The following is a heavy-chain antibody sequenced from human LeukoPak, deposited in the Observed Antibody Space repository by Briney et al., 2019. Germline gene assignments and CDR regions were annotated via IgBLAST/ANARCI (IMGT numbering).Heavy chain of an antibody. J-gene: IGHJ4*02. Sequence: SETLSLTCTVSGVSISSYYWNWIRQPPGKGLEWIGYIYYSGSTNYNPSLKSRVTMSLDTSKNQFSLKLNSVTAADTAVYYCARVSRGIATNYYFHYWGQGTLVTVSS. D-gene: IGHD3-10*01. CDR2: IYYSGST. CDR1: GVSISSYY. CDR3: ARVSRGIATNYYFHY. V-gene: IGHV4-59*01.